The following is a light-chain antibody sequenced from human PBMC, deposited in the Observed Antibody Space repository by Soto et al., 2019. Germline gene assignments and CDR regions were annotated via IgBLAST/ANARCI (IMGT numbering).Light chain of an antibody. V-gene: IGKV3-15*01. CDR2: GAS. J-gene: IGKJ2*01. CDR3: QQYSTWPPYT. Sequence: EIVMTQSPATLSVSPGERATLSCRASQTVSTNLAWYQQKPGQAPRLLIYGASTRASGIPARFSGSGSGTEFTLTISSLQSKDFAVYYCQQYSTWPPYTFGQGTKLEIK. CDR1: QTVSTN.